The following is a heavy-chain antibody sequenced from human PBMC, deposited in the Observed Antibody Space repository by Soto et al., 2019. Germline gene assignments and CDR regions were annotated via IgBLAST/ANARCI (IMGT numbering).Heavy chain of an antibody. Sequence: SETLSLTCAVSCVTISTYYWSWIRQPPGKGLEWIGYNYHSGTTNYNPSLKSRVTISVDTSKNQFSLRLTSVTAADTAIYYCVREAYIGYGHAIDHWGQGILVTVSS. V-gene: IGHV4-59*01. CDR1: CVTISTYY. CDR2: NYHSGTT. D-gene: IGHD5-12*01. J-gene: IGHJ4*02. CDR3: VREAYIGYGHAIDH.